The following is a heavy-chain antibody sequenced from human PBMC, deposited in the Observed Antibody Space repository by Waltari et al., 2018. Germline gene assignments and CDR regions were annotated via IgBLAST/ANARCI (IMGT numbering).Heavy chain of an antibody. V-gene: IGHV1-2*02. CDR1: GYPFTAHH. CDR2: INPNSDDA. Sequence: QQVQTGTEVKKTGASVKVTSKAPGYPFTAHHMHWLRQAPGQGLEWMGCINPNSDDAKYAQMFQGGGTMTIDTSIDTGYLELSSLRSDDTAVYYCARDVAGSQGGAFDIWGQGTMVTVSS. J-gene: IGHJ3*02. D-gene: IGHD6-19*01. CDR3: ARDVAGSQGGAFDI.